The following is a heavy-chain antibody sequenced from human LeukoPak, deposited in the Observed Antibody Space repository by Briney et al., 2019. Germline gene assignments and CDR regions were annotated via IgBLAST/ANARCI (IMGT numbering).Heavy chain of an antibody. CDR2: IKSRPYGDTT. CDR1: GFTLGDYS. V-gene: IGHV3-49*04. D-gene: IGHD3-10*01. CDR3: TKEYAASVKGSIPISRDDSKSIAYLKMNRLKSEDTAVYYCTRDRRTGTKFAFDI. Sequence: GRSLRLSCTASGFTLGDYSMSSVRQAPGKGLEWVGFIKSRPYGDTTEYSASGKGTPTTAREESTRNTQLQTESVKSKETSYYGDTKEYAASVKGSIPISRDDSKSIAYLKMNRLKSEDTAVYYCTRDRRTGTKFAFDIWGQGTLVTVPS. J-gene: IGHJ3*02.